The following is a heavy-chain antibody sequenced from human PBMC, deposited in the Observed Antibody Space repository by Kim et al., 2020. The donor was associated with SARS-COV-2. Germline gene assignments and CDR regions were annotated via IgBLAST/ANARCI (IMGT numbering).Heavy chain of an antibody. CDR3: ARCLVEMATITSYYYYGMDV. CDR1: GGSISSYY. Sequence: SETLSLTCTVSGGSISSYYWSWIRQPPGKGLEWIGYIYYSGSTNYNPSLKSRVTISVDTSKNQFSLKLSSVTAADTAVYYCARCLVEMATITSYYYYGMDVWGQGTTVTVSS. V-gene: IGHV4-59*08. CDR2: IYYSGST. D-gene: IGHD5-12*01. J-gene: IGHJ6*02.